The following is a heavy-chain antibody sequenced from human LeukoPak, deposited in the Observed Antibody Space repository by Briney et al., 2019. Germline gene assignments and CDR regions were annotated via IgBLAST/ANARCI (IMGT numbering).Heavy chain of an antibody. CDR2: ISSSSSYI. Sequence: PGGSLRLSCAASGFTLDDYAMHWVRQAPGKGLEWVSSISSSSSYIYYADSVKGRFTISRDNAKNSLYLQMNSLRAEDTAVYYCARARYCSGGSCYLTYYYYYMDVWGKGTTVTVSS. V-gene: IGHV3-21*01. CDR1: GFTLDDYA. D-gene: IGHD2-15*01. CDR3: ARARYCSGGSCYLTYYYYYMDV. J-gene: IGHJ6*03.